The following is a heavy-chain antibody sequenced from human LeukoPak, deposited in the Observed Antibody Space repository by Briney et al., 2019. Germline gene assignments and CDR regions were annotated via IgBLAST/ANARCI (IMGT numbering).Heavy chain of an antibody. D-gene: IGHD3-10*01. V-gene: IGHV5-51*01. CDR1: GYSLTSYW. CDR3: ARRGVRGQDYYYYYMDV. J-gene: IGHJ6*03. CDR2: IYPGDSDT. Sequence: GESLKISCKGSGYSLTSYWIGWVRQMPGKGLEWMGIIYPGDSDTRYSPSFQGQVTISTDKSISTAYLQWSSLKASDTAMYYCARRGVRGQDYYYYYMDVWGKGTTVTVSS.